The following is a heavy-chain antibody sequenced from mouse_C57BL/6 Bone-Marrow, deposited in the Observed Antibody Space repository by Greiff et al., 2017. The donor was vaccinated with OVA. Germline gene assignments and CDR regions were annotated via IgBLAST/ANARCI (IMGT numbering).Heavy chain of an antibody. CDR3: ARYYDYDWFDY. D-gene: IGHD2-4*01. CDR1: GYAFSSSW. V-gene: IGHV1-82*01. CDR2: IYTGDGDT. Sequence: QVQLQQSGPELVKPGASVKISCKASGYAFSSSWLNWVKKRPGKGLEWIGRIYTGDGDTNYNGMFKGKATLTATKSSSTAYMQLSSLTSEDSAVYFCARYYDYDWFDYWGQGTLVTVSA. J-gene: IGHJ3*01.